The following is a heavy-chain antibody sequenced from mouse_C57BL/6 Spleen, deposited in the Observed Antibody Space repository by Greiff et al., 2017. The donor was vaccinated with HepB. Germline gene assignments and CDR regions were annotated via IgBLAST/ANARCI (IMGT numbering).Heavy chain of an antibody. CDR3: ARELDLYYFDY. CDR1: GYSITSGYY. V-gene: IGHV3-6*01. Sequence: DVQLQESGPGLVKPSQSLSLTCSVTGYSITSGYYWNWIRQFPGNKLEWLGYISYDGSNNYNPSLKNRISITRDTSKNQFFLKLSSVTTEDTATYYCARELDLYYFDYWGQGTTLTVSS. J-gene: IGHJ2*01. D-gene: IGHD4-1*01. CDR2: ISYDGSN.